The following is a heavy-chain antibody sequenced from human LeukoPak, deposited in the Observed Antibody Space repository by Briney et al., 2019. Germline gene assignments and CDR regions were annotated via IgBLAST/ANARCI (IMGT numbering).Heavy chain of an antibody. Sequence: GGSLRLSCIASGFTFNNAWMSWVRQAPGKGLEWVGRIKSKTNGGTTDYAAPVKGRFTISRDDSKNTLYLQMNSLKTEDTAVYYCTTAPDYFDYWGQGALVTVSS. CDR3: TTAPDYFDY. CDR1: GFTFNNAW. CDR2: IKSKTNGGTT. V-gene: IGHV3-15*01. J-gene: IGHJ4*02.